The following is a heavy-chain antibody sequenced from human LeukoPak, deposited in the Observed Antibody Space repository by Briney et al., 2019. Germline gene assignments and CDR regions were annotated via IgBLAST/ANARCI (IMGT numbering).Heavy chain of an antibody. CDR2: IIPIFGTA. CDR1: GGTFSSYA. Sequence: ASVKVSCKASGGTFSSYAISWVRRAPGQGLEWMGGIIPIFGTANYAQKFQGRVTITADESTSTAYMELSSLRSEDTAVYYCASTPPADDAFDIWGQGTMVTVSS. V-gene: IGHV1-69*13. J-gene: IGHJ3*02. CDR3: ASTPPADDAFDI.